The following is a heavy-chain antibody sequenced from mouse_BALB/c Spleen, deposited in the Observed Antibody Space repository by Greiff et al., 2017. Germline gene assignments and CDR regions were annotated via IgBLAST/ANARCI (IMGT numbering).Heavy chain of an antibody. D-gene: IGHD1-1*02. Sequence: EVMLVESGGGLVKPGGSLKLSCAASGFTFSSYTMSWVRQTPEKRLEWVATISSGGSYTYYPDSVKGRFTISRDNAKNTLYLQMSSLKAEDTAMCYCTRDGNYAMDYWGQGTSVTVSS. CDR1: GFTFSSYT. CDR3: TRDGNYAMDY. CDR2: ISSGGSYT. J-gene: IGHJ4*01. V-gene: IGHV5-6-4*01.